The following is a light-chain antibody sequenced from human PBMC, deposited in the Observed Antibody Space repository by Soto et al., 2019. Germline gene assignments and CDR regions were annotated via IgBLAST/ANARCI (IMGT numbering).Light chain of an antibody. J-gene: IGLJ1*01. V-gene: IGLV2-14*01. Sequence: QSALTQPASVSGSPGQSITISCTGTSSDVGGYNYVSWYQQHPGKAPKLMIYDASNRPSGVSNRFSGSKSGNTASLTISGLQAEDEADYYCSSYTSSSTYVFGIGTKLTVL. CDR2: DAS. CDR3: SSYTSSSTYV. CDR1: SSDVGGYNY.